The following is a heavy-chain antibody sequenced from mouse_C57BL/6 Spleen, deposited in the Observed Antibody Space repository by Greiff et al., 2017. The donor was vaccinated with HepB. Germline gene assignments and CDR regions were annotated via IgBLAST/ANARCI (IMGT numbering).Heavy chain of an antibody. CDR2: ISSGGSYT. V-gene: IGHV5-6*01. Sequence: EVQGVESGGDLVKPGGSLKLSCAASGFTFSSYGMSWVRQTPDKRLEWVATISSGGSYTYYPDSVKGRFTISRDNAKNTLYLQMSSLKSEDTAMYYCARHEDYDYRYFDYWGQGTTLTVSS. CDR1: GFTFSSYG. D-gene: IGHD2-4*01. CDR3: ARHEDYDYRYFDY. J-gene: IGHJ2*01.